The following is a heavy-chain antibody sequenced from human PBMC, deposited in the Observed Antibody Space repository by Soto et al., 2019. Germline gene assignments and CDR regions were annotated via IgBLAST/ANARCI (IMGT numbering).Heavy chain of an antibody. Sequence: QITLKESGPSLVKPTQTLTLTCTFSGFSLSTGGVGVGWIRQPPGKALEWLALIYWDDDKRYSPSLRNRNTVTKDTSKNQVVLTMTNMDPVDTATYYCARGRCGGDCLQSYSSHYYYGMDVWGQGTTVTVSS. CDR2: IYWDDDK. J-gene: IGHJ6*02. D-gene: IGHD2-21*02. V-gene: IGHV2-5*02. CDR1: GFSLSTGGVG. CDR3: ARGRCGGDCLQSYSSHYYYGMDV.